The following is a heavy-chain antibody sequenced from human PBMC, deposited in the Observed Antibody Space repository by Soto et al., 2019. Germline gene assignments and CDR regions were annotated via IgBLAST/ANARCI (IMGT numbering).Heavy chain of an antibody. Sequence: QVQLVQSGAEVKKPGASVKVSCKASGYTFTGYYMHWVRQAPGQGLEWMGWINPNSGGTNYAQKFKGWVTQARNKTSSAAYVELSRLRSDATAVYYCARDHHRGFRGGPHVWGQGTTVTVSS. CDR3: ARDHHRGFRGGPHV. V-gene: IGHV1-2*04. D-gene: IGHD3-10*01. J-gene: IGHJ6*02. CDR2: INPNSGGT. CDR1: GYTFTGYY.